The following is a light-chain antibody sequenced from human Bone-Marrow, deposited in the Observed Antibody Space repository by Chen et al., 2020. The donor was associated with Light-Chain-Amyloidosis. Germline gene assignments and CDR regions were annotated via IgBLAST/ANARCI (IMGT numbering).Light chain of an antibody. V-gene: IGKV1-5*03. CDR3: QQYHSYSQT. CDR2: QTS. Sequence: DIQMTQSPSTLSASVGDRVTITCRASQSIDSWLAWYQQKPGQAPKLLIYQTSTLKSGVPSRFSGSGSGTEYTLTISSLQPDDFATYYRQQYHSYSQTFGHGTKVEIK. CDR1: QSIDSW. J-gene: IGKJ1*01.